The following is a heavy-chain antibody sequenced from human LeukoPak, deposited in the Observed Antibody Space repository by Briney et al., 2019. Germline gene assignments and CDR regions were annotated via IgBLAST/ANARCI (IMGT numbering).Heavy chain of an antibody. V-gene: IGHV1-18*04. Sequence: ASVKVSCKASGYTFTSYGITWVRQAPGQGLEWMAWISGYNGKTNYAQNLQGRVTMTTDTSTSTAYMDLRSLRSDDTAVYYCARDYGEGRVATIPLAYWGQGTLVTVSS. CDR3: ARDYGEGRVATIPLAY. CDR1: GYTFTSYG. D-gene: IGHD5-12*01. J-gene: IGHJ4*02. CDR2: ISGYNGKT.